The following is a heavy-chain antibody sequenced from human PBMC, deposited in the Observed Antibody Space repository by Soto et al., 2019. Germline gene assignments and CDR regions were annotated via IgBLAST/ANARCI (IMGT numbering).Heavy chain of an antibody. CDR2: SYYSGST. CDR1: GVSISRYY. D-gene: IGHD6-13*01. Sequence: QVQLQESGPGLVKPSETLSLTGTVSGVSISRYYWSWIRQPPGKGLEWIGYSYYSGSTNYKPSLKSRVTISVDTSKNQFSLKLSSVTAADTAVYYCASSNIAAAGFYYYGMDVWGRGTTVTVSS. V-gene: IGHV4-59*01. CDR3: ASSNIAAAGFYYYGMDV. J-gene: IGHJ6*02.